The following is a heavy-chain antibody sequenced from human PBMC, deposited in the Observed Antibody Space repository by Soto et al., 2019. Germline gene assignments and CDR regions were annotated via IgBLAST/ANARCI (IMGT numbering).Heavy chain of an antibody. CDR1: GGSISSSSYY. CDR3: ARRGYCSGGSCYEVYYFDY. Sequence: SETLSLTCTVSGGSISSSSYYWGWIRQPPGKGLEWIGSIYYSGSTYYNPSLKSRVTISVDTSKNQFSLKLSSVTAADPAVYYCARRGYCSGGSCYEVYYFDYWGQGTLVTVSS. V-gene: IGHV4-39*01. J-gene: IGHJ4*02. D-gene: IGHD2-15*01. CDR2: IYYSGST.